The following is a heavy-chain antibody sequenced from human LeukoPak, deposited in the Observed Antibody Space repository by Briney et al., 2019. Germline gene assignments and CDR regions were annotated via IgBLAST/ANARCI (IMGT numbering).Heavy chain of an antibody. J-gene: IGHJ2*01. Sequence: SETLSLTCTVSGGSISSYNLSWIRQPPGPGLEWIGRIYTSGSTNYNPSLKSRVTMSVDTSKNQFSLKLSSVTAADTAVYYCARVPGATANWYFDLWGRGTLVTVSS. D-gene: IGHD3-10*01. CDR2: IYTSGST. CDR1: GGSISSYN. CDR3: ARVPGATANWYFDL. V-gene: IGHV4-4*07.